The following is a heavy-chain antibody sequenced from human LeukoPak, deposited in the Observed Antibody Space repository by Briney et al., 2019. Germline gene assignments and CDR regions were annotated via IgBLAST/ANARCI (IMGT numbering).Heavy chain of an antibody. Sequence: SETLSLTCTVSGGSISSTYYYWGWIRQPPGKGLEWIGNFHYSGSNSYNPSLKSRVTISVDTSKNQFSLRLSSVTAADTAVYYCARSRLGWLHQPIDYWGQGTLVTVSS. D-gene: IGHD5-24*01. J-gene: IGHJ4*02. V-gene: IGHV4-39*01. CDR3: ARSRLGWLHQPIDY. CDR1: GGSISSTYYY. CDR2: FHYSGSN.